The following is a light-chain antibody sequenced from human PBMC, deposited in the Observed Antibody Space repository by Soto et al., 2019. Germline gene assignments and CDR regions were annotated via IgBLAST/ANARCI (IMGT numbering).Light chain of an antibody. V-gene: IGKV1-17*01. Sequence: DIQMTQSPSSLSASVGDRVTITCRASQAIRNDLAWYQQKPGRAPKRLIYGSSSLQSGVPSRFSGSGSGTEFTLTISSLQPEDFATYYCLQNNVFPRTFGQGTKVDIK. J-gene: IGKJ1*01. CDR2: GSS. CDR1: QAIRND. CDR3: LQNNVFPRT.